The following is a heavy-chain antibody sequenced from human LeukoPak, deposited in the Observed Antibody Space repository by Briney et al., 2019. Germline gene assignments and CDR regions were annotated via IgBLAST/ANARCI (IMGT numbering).Heavy chain of an antibody. CDR2: INHSGST. Sequence: PSETLSLTCAVYGGSFSGYYWSWIRQPPGKGLEWIGEINHSGSTNYNPSLKSRVTISVDTSKNQFSLKLSSVTAADTAVYYCARHSDYYDSSGYYFEFAFDIWGQGTMVTVSS. J-gene: IGHJ3*02. D-gene: IGHD3-22*01. V-gene: IGHV4-34*01. CDR1: GGSFSGYY. CDR3: ARHSDYYDSSGYYFEFAFDI.